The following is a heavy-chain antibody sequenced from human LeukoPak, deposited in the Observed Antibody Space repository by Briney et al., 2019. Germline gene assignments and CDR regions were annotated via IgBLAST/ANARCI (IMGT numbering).Heavy chain of an antibody. J-gene: IGHJ3*01. CDR1: GFSFSRYG. CDR3: ARSSYSSSSSV. CDR2: INSDGSEG. V-gene: IGHV3-7*03. D-gene: IGHD6-6*01. Sequence: GGSLRLSCAASGFSFSRYGMHWVRQAPGKGLEWVASINSDGSEGYYADVVKGRFTISRDNAKNSLYLQINSLRAEDTAVYYCARSSYSSSSSVWGQGTMVTVSS.